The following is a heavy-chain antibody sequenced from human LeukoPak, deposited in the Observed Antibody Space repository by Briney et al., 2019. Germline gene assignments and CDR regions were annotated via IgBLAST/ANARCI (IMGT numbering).Heavy chain of an antibody. J-gene: IGHJ5*02. Sequence: PGGSLRLSCEASGFTFGSHAMYWVRQAPGKGLEWVAGIFGSGGSPHYADPVKGRFTISRDNSRNTVYLQMNSLRAEDTAVYYCARAYRYCSSTSCYSGLSWFDPWGQGTLVTVSS. CDR2: IFGSGGSP. CDR3: ARAYRYCSSTSCYSGLSWFDP. CDR1: GFTFGSHA. V-gene: IGHV3-23*01. D-gene: IGHD2-2*01.